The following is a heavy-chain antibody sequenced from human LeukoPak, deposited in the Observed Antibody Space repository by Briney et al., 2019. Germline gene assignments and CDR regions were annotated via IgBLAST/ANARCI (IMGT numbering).Heavy chain of an antibody. CDR1: GYTFPNFG. D-gene: IGHD6-13*01. CDR3: ARQGVTAAENNYFYYYMDF. Sequence: GASVKVSCKASGYTFPNFGITWVRHAPGQGLEWMGWISPNSGNTKSAQKFQGRVTMTTDTSTSTAYMELRSLRSDDTAVYYCARQGVTAAENNYFYYYMDFWGKGTTVTVSS. V-gene: IGHV1-18*01. CDR2: ISPNSGNT. J-gene: IGHJ6*03.